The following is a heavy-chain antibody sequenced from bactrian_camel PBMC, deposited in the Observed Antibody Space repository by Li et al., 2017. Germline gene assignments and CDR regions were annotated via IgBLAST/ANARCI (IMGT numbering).Heavy chain of an antibody. V-gene: IGHV3S53*01. CDR1: DRLGITNC. Sequence: HVQLVESGGGSVQAGGSLRLSCAISDRLGITNCMAWYRQAPGKDREAVADIYTRDPRTTYADSVKGRFTISRDNAKRTVYLQMNSLKPEDSGVYYCTADPFAVVAGSRTCAGAWCQGTQVTVS. D-gene: IGHD6*01. J-gene: IGHJ6*01. CDR3: TADPFAVVAGSRTCAGA. CDR2: IYTRDPRT.